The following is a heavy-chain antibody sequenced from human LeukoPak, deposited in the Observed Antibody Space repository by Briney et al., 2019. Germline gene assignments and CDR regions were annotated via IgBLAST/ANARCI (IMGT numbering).Heavy chain of an antibody. CDR3: ARDPEHHGGLYNWFDP. Sequence: PGGSLRLSCAASGFTFSSYWKHWVRQAPGKGLVWVSRINSDGSSTSYADSVKGRLTISTDNAKNTLYLQMNSLTAEDTAVYYCARDPEHHGGLYNWFDPWGQGTLVTVSS. CDR2: INSDGSST. V-gene: IGHV3-74*01. CDR1: GFTFSSYW. D-gene: IGHD3-16*01. J-gene: IGHJ5*02.